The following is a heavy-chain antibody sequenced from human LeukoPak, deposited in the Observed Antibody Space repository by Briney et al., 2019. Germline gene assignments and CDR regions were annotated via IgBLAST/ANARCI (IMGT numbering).Heavy chain of an antibody. V-gene: IGHV1-46*01. Sequence: ASVKVSCKASGYTFTSYYMHWVRQAPGQGLEWMGIINPSGGSTSYAQKFQGRVTMTRDMSTSTVYMELSSLRSGDTAVYYCARAPPGSYYKPYYYYYYMDVWGKGTTVTISS. D-gene: IGHD3-10*01. J-gene: IGHJ6*03. CDR1: GYTFTSYY. CDR2: INPSGGST. CDR3: ARAPPGSYYKPYYYYYYMDV.